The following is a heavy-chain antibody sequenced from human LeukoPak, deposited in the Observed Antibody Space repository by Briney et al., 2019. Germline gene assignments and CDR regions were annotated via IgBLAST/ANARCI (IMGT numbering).Heavy chain of an antibody. Sequence: GGSLRLSCVASGFTFSSYGMHWVRQAPGKGLEWVAVISYDGSNKYYADSVKGRFTISRDNSKNTLYLRMNSLRAEDTAVYYCTKGVLGGTQSVSAGLDSWGQGTLVTVSS. CDR3: TKGVLGGTQSVSAGLDS. V-gene: IGHV3-30*18. CDR1: GFTFSSYG. D-gene: IGHD3-16*01. CDR2: ISYDGSNK. J-gene: IGHJ4*02.